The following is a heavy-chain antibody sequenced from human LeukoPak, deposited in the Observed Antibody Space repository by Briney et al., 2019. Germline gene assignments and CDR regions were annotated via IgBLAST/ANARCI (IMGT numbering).Heavy chain of an antibody. CDR2: INPDKGDA. CDR1: GYTFDGYY. CDR3: TRSSWDCSSGSCYTNMNFDY. J-gene: IGHJ4*02. V-gene: IGHV1-2*02. D-gene: IGHD2-15*01. Sequence: ASVKVSCKASGYTFDGYYIHWLRRAPGQGLEWLGWINPDKGDARTAQKFRDRVIMTTDKSLATAYMEVINLSSDDTAVYFCTRSSWDCSSGSCYTNMNFDYWGQGTLVTVSS.